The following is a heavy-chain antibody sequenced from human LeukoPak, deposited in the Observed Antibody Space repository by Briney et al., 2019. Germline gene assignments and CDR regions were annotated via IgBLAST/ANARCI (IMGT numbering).Heavy chain of an antibody. V-gene: IGHV4-38-2*02. CDR1: GYPISSGYY. Sequence: PSETLSLTCAVSGYPISSGYYWGWIRQPPGKGLEWIGSIYHSGSTFYNPSLKSRVTISVDTSKNQFSLKLSSVTAADTAVYYCARDLLTGGYCSGGSCYYYWGQGTLVTVSS. CDR3: ARDLLTGGYCSGGSCYYY. D-gene: IGHD2-15*01. CDR2: IYHSGST. J-gene: IGHJ4*02.